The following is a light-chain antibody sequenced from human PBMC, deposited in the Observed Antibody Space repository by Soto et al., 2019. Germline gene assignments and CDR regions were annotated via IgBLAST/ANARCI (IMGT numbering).Light chain of an antibody. CDR1: SSNIGASYD. Sequence: QSVLTQPPSVSGAPGQRVTISCTGSSSNIGASYDVHWYQQFPGTAPKLLIYGNNNRPSGVPDRFSASKSGTSASLAITGLQAEDEADYYCQSYDNSLSGSXXGGGXKLTVL. CDR3: QSYDNSLSGSX. V-gene: IGLV1-40*01. J-gene: IGLJ2*01. CDR2: GNN.